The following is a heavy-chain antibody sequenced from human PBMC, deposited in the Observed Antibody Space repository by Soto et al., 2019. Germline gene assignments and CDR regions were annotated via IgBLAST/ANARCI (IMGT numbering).Heavy chain of an antibody. J-gene: IGHJ3*02. Sequence: SETLSLTCAVYGGSFSGYYWSWIRQPPGKGLEWIGEINHSGSTNYNPSLKSRVTISVDTSKNQFSLKLSSVTAADTAVYYCAFTHSVGIATSRAFDIWGQGTMVTVSS. V-gene: IGHV4-34*01. CDR1: GGSFSGYY. CDR3: AFTHSVGIATSRAFDI. D-gene: IGHD6-13*01. CDR2: INHSGST.